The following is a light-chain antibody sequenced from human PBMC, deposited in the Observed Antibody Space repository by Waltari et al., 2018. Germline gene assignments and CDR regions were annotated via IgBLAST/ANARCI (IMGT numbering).Light chain of an antibody. J-gene: IGLJ2*01. CDR3: QAWDTSTGV. CDR2: HDT. V-gene: IGLV3-1*01. CDR1: TLGDKY. Sequence: SYEVTQPPSVSVSPGQTARITCSGHTLGDKYVCWVQQKPGPSPVLVIYHDTKRPSGIPERFSGSNSGNTATLTISGTQAMDEADYYCQAWDTSTGVFGGGTRLTVL.